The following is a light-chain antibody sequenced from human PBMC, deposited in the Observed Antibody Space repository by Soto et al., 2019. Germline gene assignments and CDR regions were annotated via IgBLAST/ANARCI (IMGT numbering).Light chain of an antibody. CDR3: QSYDSSLSGL. CDR2: GNS. CDR1: SSNIGAGSD. Sequence: QSVLTQPPSVSGAPGQRVTISCTGSSSNIGAGSDVHWYQQLPGTAPKLLIYGNSNRPSGVPDRFSGSKSGTSASLAITGLQAQDEADYYGQSYDSSLSGLLGNGTKLTVL. V-gene: IGLV1-40*01. J-gene: IGLJ1*01.